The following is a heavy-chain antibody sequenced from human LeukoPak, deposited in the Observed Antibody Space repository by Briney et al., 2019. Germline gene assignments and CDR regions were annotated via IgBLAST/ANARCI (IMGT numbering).Heavy chain of an antibody. D-gene: IGHD2-2*01. J-gene: IGHJ3*02. CDR2: IKQDGSEK. V-gene: IGHV3-7*01. CDR1: GFTFSSYW. CDR3: ASIVVVPAAMSRDAFDI. Sequence: GGSLRLSCAASGFTFSSYWMSWVRQAPGKGLEWVANIKQDGSEKYYVDSVKGRFTISRDNAKNSLYLQMNSLRAEDTAVYYCASIVVVPAAMSRDAFDIWGQGTMVTVSS.